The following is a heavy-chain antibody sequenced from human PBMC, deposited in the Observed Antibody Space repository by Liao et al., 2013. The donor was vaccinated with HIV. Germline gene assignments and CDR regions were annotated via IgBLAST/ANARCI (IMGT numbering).Heavy chain of an antibody. Sequence: QVQLQESGPGLVKPSGTLSLACRVSGDSIRKKSMFWTWIRQSPGKGLEWIGSVSSRGSAFFARSLQSRVFISRDISRNEFSLSLTSVTAADTAVYFCASAGRHSAPTFWGQGTLVTVS. CDR3: ASAGRHSAPTF. D-gene: IGHD1-1*01. CDR2: VSSRGSA. V-gene: IGHV4-39*07. CDR1: GDSIRKKSMF. J-gene: IGHJ3*01.